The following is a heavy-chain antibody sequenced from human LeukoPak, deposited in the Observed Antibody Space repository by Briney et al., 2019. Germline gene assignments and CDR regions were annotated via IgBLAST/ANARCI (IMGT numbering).Heavy chain of an antibody. V-gene: IGHV4-39*01. CDR3: ARLRFSGGNPFDY. CDR2: VYYSGYT. J-gene: IGHJ4*02. CDR1: GGSISSSSYY. D-gene: IGHD3-16*01. Sequence: SETLSLTCTVSGGSISSSSYYWVWVRQPPGKGLEWIGSVYYSGYTFYNSSLKSRVTLSGDTSKNQFSLKLRSVTAADTAVYYCARLRFSGGNPFDYWGQGILVTVSS.